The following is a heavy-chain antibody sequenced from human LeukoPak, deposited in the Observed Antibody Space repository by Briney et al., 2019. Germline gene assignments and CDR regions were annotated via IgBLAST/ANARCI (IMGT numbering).Heavy chain of an antibody. Sequence: PSETLSLTCTVSGGSISSYYWSWIRQPPGKGLEWIGRIYTSGSTNYNPSLKSRVTMSVDTSKNQFSLKLSSVTAADTAVYYCARDSRLLTQDAFDIWGQGTMVTVSS. J-gene: IGHJ3*02. CDR1: GGSISSYY. CDR3: ARDSRLLTQDAFDI. D-gene: IGHD1-14*01. CDR2: IYTSGST. V-gene: IGHV4-4*07.